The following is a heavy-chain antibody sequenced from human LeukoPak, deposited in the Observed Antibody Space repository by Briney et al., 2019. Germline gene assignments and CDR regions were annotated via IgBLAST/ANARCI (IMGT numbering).Heavy chain of an antibody. J-gene: IGHJ6*03. CDR3: SREYGDYSRPFYYYYMDV. Sequence: ASVKVSCKASGYTFISYDINWVRQATGQGLEWMGWMNPDSGNTGYAQKFQGRVTMTRNTSISTAYMELSSLRSEATAVYYCSREYGDYSRPFYYYYMDVWAKGPRSPSP. D-gene: IGHD4-17*01. V-gene: IGHV1-8*01. CDR2: MNPDSGNT. CDR1: GYTFISYD.